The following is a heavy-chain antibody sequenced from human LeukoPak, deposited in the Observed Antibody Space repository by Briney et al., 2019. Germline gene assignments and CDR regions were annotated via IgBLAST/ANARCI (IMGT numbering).Heavy chain of an antibody. V-gene: IGHV4-59*11. J-gene: IGHJ4*02. CDR1: GGSIRSHY. CDR3: ANGDYYGAGRAHY. CDR2: MFHSGSP. D-gene: IGHD3-10*01. Sequence: SETLSLTCTVSGGSIRSHYWTWIRQPPGKGLEWIGYMFHSGSPNYNPSFKSRLTISIDTSKNQFSLRLSSVTAADTAVYYCANGDYYGAGRAHYWGQGILVTVSS.